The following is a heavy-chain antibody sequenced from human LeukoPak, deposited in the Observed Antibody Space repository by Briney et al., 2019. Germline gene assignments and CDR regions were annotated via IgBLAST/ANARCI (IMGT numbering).Heavy chain of an antibody. Sequence: GGSLRLSCAASGFTFRSYGMHWVRQAPGKGLEWVAVIWYDGSNKYYADSVKGRFTISRDNSKNTLYLQMNSLRAEDTAVYYCARGSGGGVEPFDYWGQGTLVTVSS. V-gene: IGHV3-33*01. CDR3: ARGSGGGVEPFDY. CDR1: GFTFRSYG. CDR2: IWYDGSNK. J-gene: IGHJ4*02. D-gene: IGHD1-14*01.